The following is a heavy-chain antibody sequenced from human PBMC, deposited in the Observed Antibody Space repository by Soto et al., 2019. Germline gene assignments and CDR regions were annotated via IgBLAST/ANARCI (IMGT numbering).Heavy chain of an antibody. CDR3: AFPATADFDY. J-gene: IGHJ4*02. Sequence: QVQLQESGPGLVKPSGTLSLTCAVSGGSISSTIWWTWVRQSPGRGLEWIGEIYHSGTTNYSPSLKSRVNIAVDMSTNHLSLTLISVTAADTAVYYCAFPATADFDYWGKGILVTVSS. CDR2: IYHSGTT. CDR1: GGSISSTIW. D-gene: IGHD6-13*01. V-gene: IGHV4-4*02.